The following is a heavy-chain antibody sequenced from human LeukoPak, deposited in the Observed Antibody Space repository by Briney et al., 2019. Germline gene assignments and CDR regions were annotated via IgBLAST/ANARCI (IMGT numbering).Heavy chain of an antibody. CDR1: GFTFSSYA. Sequence: GGSRRLAWAAPGFTFSSYAMSWVRQAPGKGLEWVTAISGSGGRTSYADSVKGRFTISRDNSKNTLYLQMNSLRAEDTAVYYCAKDRDIVVLTATTFDYWGQGTLVTVSA. CDR2: ISGSGGRT. J-gene: IGHJ4*02. V-gene: IGHV3-23*01. CDR3: AKDRDIVVLTATTFDY. D-gene: IGHD2-21*02.